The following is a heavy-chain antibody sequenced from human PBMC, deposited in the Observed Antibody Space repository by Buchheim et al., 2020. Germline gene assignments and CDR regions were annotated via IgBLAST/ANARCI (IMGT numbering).Heavy chain of an antibody. Sequence: QVQLQESGPGLVKPSETLSLTCSVSGGSINSYYWTWIRQPPGRGLEWIGYIHNSGTINYDPSLKSRVTISLDRSKNRVSLKLNSVTAADTAVYFCASSVITYAFDIWGQGT. CDR2: IHNSGTI. D-gene: IGHD4-23*01. V-gene: IGHV4-59*01. CDR3: ASSVITYAFDI. J-gene: IGHJ3*02. CDR1: GGSINSYY.